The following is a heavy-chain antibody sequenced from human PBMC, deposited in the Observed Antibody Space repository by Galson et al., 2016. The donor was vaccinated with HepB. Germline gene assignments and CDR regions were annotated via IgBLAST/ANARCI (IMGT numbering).Heavy chain of an antibody. D-gene: IGHD1-20*01. V-gene: IGHV4-39*01. Sequence: ETLSLTCTVSGGSISSSSYYWGWIRQPPGKGLEWIGSIYYSGSTYYNPSLESQVTISVDTSKKHCSLKLRSVTAADTAVYYCASRLFLSNWTDAGWFDPWGQGTLVTVSS. CDR3: ASRLFLSNWTDAGWFDP. CDR2: IYYSGST. J-gene: IGHJ5*02. CDR1: GGSISSSSYY.